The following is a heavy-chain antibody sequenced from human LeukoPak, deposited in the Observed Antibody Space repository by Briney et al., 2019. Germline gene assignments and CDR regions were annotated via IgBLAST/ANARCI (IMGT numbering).Heavy chain of an antibody. V-gene: IGHV1-2*02. Sequence: ASVKVSCKASGFTFTGYYIHWVRQAPGQGLEWMGYIDPHSTFTSSAQEFQGRVTMTRDASISNAYMELTRLTSDDTAVYNCVREGVGALSKDSTCGGQGSLVTVSS. J-gene: IGHJ4*02. CDR1: GFTFTGYY. CDR2: IDPHSTFT. CDR3: VREGVGALSKDSTC. D-gene: IGHD2-8*01.